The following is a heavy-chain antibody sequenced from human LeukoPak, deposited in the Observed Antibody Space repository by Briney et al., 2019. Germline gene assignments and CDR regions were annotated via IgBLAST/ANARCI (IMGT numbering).Heavy chain of an antibody. J-gene: IGHJ4*02. CDR1: GYTFTAYY. CDR3: VREKSGGTYDY. CDR2: IRPGDTRT. Sequence: ASVKVSCKASGYTFTAYYIQWVRQAPGQGLEWMGTIRPGDTRTTYAQKFQGRVPMTWDMSTTTGYMELSSLRSEDTAVYYCVREKSGGTYDYWGQGTLVTVSS. V-gene: IGHV1-46*01. D-gene: IGHD3-16*01.